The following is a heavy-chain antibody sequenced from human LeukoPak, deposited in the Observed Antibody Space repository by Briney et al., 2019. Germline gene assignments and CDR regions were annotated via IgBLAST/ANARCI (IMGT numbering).Heavy chain of an antibody. V-gene: IGHV1-69*05. D-gene: IGHD3-22*01. CDR2: IIPIFGTA. Sequence: GASVKVSCKASGGTFSSYAISWVRQAPGQGLEWMGGIIPIFGTANYAQKFQGRVTITTDESTSTAYMELSSLRSDDTAVYYCARTYYYDSSGYFEVPPARAFDIWGQGTMVTVSS. CDR1: GGTFSSYA. J-gene: IGHJ3*02. CDR3: ARTYYYDSSGYFEVPPARAFDI.